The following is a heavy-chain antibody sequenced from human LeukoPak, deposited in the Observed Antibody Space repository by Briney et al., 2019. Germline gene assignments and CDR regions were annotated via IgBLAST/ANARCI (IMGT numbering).Heavy chain of an antibody. CDR1: GYTCTSYD. Sequence: GASVTVSCKASGYTCTSYDINWVRQATGQGLEWMGWMNPNSGNTGYAQKFQGRVTMTRNTSISTAYMELSSLRSEDTAVYYCARGRGWDYNILTGYVVYWGQGTLVTVSS. V-gene: IGHV1-8*01. D-gene: IGHD3-9*01. CDR3: ARGRGWDYNILTGYVVY. J-gene: IGHJ4*02. CDR2: MNPNSGNT.